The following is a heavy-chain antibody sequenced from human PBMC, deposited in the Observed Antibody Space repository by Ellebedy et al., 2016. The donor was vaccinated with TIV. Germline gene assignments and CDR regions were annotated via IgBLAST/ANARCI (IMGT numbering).Heavy chain of an antibody. CDR1: GYTFTSYY. J-gene: IGHJ6*02. CDR3: ARVDGGSGSYYYYYGMDV. CDR2: INPSGGST. D-gene: IGHD1-26*01. Sequence: ASVKASCKASGYTFTSYYMHWVRQAPGQGLEWMGIINPSGGSTSYAQKFQGRVTMTRDTSTSTVYMELSSLRSEDTAVYYCARVDGGSGSYYYYYGMDVWGQGTTVTVSS. V-gene: IGHV1-46*01.